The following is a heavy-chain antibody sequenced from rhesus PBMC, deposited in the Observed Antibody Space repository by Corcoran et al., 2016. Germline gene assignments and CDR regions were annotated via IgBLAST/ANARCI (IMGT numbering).Heavy chain of an antibody. Sequence: QVQLQESGPGLVKPSETLSLTCTVSGGSISGYYYWSWIRQPPGKGLEWIGGIYGNSASTHYNPSQKSRVTISKDTSKNRFSLKLSSVTAADTAVYYCARQAHVLGCTYFDYWGQGVLVTVSS. CDR2: IYGNSAST. V-gene: IGHV4-143*01. CDR1: GGSISGYYY. CDR3: ARQAHVLGCTYFDY. J-gene: IGHJ4*01. D-gene: IGHD3-34*01.